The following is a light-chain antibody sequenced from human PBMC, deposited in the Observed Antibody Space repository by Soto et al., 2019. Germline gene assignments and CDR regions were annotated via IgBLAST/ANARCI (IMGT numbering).Light chain of an antibody. J-gene: IGLJ3*02. V-gene: IGLV2-11*01. CDR2: DVS. CDR3: CSYAGTYSL. Sequence: QSALTQPRSVSGSPGQSVTISCTGTSSDVGGYDYVSWYQHHPGKAPQLMIYDVSKRPSGVPDRFSGSKSGNTASLIISGLQAEDEAEYSCCSYAGTYSLFGGGTKLTVL. CDR1: SSDVGGYDY.